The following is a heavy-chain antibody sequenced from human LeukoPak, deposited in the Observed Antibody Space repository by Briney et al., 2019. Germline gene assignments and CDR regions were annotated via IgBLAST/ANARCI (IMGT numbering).Heavy chain of an antibody. D-gene: IGHD3-22*01. V-gene: IGHV4-59*08. CDR2: IYYSGTT. J-gene: IGHJ4*02. CDR1: GGSISSYY. Sequence: SETLSLTCTVSGGSISSYYWSWIRQPPGKGLEWIGYIYYSGTTNYNPSLKSRVTISVDTSKNQFSLKLSSVTAADTAVYYCARRMYRTMIHFDYWGQGTLVTVSS. CDR3: ARRMYRTMIHFDY.